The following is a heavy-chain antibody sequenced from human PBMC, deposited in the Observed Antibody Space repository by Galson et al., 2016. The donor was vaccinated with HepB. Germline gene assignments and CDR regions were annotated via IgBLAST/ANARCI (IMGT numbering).Heavy chain of an antibody. CDR2: IYHSGST. Sequence: TLSLTCTVSGGSISSGGYSWSWIRQHPGKGLEWIGYIYHSGSTHYNPSLKSRVTISVDTAKNQFSLKLSSVTAADTAIYYCARDKKVTTFGVVISGGLDPWGQGTLVTVAS. D-gene: IGHD3-3*01. J-gene: IGHJ5*02. V-gene: IGHV4-31*03. CDR3: ARDKKVTTFGVVISGGLDP. CDR1: GGSISSGGYS.